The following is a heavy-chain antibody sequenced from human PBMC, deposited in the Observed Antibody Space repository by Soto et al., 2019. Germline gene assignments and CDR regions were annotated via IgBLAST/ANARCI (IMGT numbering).Heavy chain of an antibody. Sequence: SVKVSCKASGGTFSSYAISWVRQAPGQGLEWMGGIIPIFGTANYAQKFQGRVTITADESTSTAYMELSSLGSEDTAVYYCARGIWVATTADYYLDSWGQATLVTVSS. D-gene: IGHD5-12*01. CDR2: IIPIFGTA. V-gene: IGHV1-69*13. J-gene: IGHJ4*02. CDR1: GGTFSSYA. CDR3: ARGIWVATTADYYLDS.